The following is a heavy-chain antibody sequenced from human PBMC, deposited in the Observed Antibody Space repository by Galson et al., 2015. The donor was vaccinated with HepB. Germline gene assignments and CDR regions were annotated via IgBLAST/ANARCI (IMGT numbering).Heavy chain of an antibody. CDR3: ARGKRSGSYYSTPHY. V-gene: IGHV1-18*01. CDR1: GYTFTSYG. J-gene: IGHJ4*02. D-gene: IGHD1-26*01. CDR2: ISAYNGNT. Sequence: SVKVSCKASGYTFTSYGISWVRQAPGQGLEWMGGISAYNGNTNYAQKLQGRVTMTRNTSISTAYMELSSLRSEDTAVYYCARGKRSGSYYSTPHYWGQGTLVTVSS.